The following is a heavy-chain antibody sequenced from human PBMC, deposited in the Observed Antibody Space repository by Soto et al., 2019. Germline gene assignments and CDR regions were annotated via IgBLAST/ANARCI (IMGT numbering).Heavy chain of an antibody. D-gene: IGHD6-6*01. J-gene: IGHJ6*03. Sequence: EVQLVESGGGLVKPGGSLRLSCAASGFTFSNAWMSWVRQAPGKGLEWVGRIKSKTDGGTTDYAAPVKGRFTISRDDSKNTLYLQMNSLKTEDTVVYYSTTRPNGSSSGNYYYYYMDVWGKGTTVTVSS. CDR3: TTRPNGSSSGNYYYYYMDV. CDR2: IKSKTDGGTT. V-gene: IGHV3-15*01. CDR1: GFTFSNAW.